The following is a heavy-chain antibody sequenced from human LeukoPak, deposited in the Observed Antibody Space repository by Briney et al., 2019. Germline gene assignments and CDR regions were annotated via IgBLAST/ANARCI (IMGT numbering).Heavy chain of an antibody. CDR2: INPDGSNK. V-gene: IGHV3-30*02. Sequence: GGSLRLSCGASGFTFRTSWMNWVRQAPGKGLEWVASINPDGSNKYYADSVKGRFTISRDNSKNTLYLQMNSLRAEDTAVYYCAKGPSSVDYWGQGTLVTVSS. D-gene: IGHD6-19*01. CDR1: GFTFRTSW. J-gene: IGHJ4*02. CDR3: AKGPSSVDY.